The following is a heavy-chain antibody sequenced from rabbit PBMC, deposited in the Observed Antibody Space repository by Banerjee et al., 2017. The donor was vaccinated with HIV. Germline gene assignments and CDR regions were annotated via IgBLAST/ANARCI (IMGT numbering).Heavy chain of an antibody. CDR3: ARDTSSSFSSYGMDL. Sequence: ESGGGLVKPGASLTLTCTASGVSFSISSYMCWVRQAPGKGLEWIACIDAGSSGFTYFATWAKGRFTISKASSTTVTLQMTRLTAADTATYFCARDTSSSFSSYGMDLWGPGTLVTVS. J-gene: IGHJ6*01. CDR1: GVSFSISSY. D-gene: IGHD1-1*01. CDR2: IDAGSSGFT. V-gene: IGHV1S40*01.